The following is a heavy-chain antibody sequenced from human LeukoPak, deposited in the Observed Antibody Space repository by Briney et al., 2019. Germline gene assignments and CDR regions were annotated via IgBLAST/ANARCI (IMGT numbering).Heavy chain of an antibody. J-gene: IGHJ3*02. CDR1: GFTFSSYE. CDR2: ISSSGSTI. Sequence: GGSLRLSCAASGFTFSSYEMNWVRQAPGKGLEWLSYISSSGSTIYYADSVKGRFTISRDNAKNSLYLQMNGLRAEDTAVYYCARAPGSSGYAFDIWGQGTVVSVSS. V-gene: IGHV3-48*03. D-gene: IGHD6-13*01. CDR3: ARAPGSSGYAFDI.